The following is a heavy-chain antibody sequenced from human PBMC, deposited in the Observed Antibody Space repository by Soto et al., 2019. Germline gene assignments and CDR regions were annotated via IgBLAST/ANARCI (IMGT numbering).Heavy chain of an antibody. Sequence: GLDLEWLALIYWDDDKRYSPSLKSRLTITKDTSKNQVVLTMTNMNPVDTATYYCAHRPHLGINDAFDIWGQGTMVTVSS. V-gene: IGHV2-5*02. J-gene: IGHJ3*02. D-gene: IGHD7-27*01. CDR2: IYWDDDK. CDR3: AHRPHLGINDAFDI.